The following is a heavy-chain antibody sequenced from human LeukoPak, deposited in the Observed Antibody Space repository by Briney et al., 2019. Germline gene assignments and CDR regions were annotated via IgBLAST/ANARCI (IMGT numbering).Heavy chain of an antibody. D-gene: IGHD3-22*01. CDR3: ARVTYYYDSSGYLDPHYGMDV. J-gene: IGHJ6*02. CDR2: IYYSGST. Sequence: SETLSLTCTVSGGSISSSSYYWGWIRQPPGKGLEWIGSIYYSGSTYYNPSLKSRVTISVDTSKNQFSLKLSSVTAADTAVYYCARVTYYYDSSGYLDPHYGMDVWGQGTTVTVSS. V-gene: IGHV4-39*07. CDR1: GGSISSSSYY.